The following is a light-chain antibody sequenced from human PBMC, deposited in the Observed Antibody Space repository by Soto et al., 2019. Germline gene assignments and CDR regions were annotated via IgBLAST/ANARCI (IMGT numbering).Light chain of an antibody. CDR2: AAS. V-gene: IGKV1-27*01. CDR3: QKYSSVIT. J-gene: IGKJ5*01. CDR1: QGISNF. Sequence: DIQMTQSPSSLSASVGDRVTITCRASQGISNFLAWYQQKPGKVPKLLISAASTLQSGVPSRFSGSGSGTDFTLTITSLQPDDVANYYCQKYSSVITFGQGTRLEIK.